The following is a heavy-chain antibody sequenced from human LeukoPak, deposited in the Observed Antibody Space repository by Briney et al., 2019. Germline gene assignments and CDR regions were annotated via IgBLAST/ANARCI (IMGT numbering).Heavy chain of an antibody. CDR3: ARERGPIVVVPAADERNWFDP. V-gene: IGHV1-2*02. J-gene: IGHJ5*02. Sequence: ASVKVSCKASGYTFTGYYMHWVRQAPGQGLEWMGWINPNSGGTNYAQKFQGRVTMTRDTSVSTAYMELSRLRSDDTAVYYCARERGPIVVVPAADERNWFDPWGQGTLVTVSS. CDR2: INPNSGGT. CDR1: GYTFTGYY. D-gene: IGHD2-2*01.